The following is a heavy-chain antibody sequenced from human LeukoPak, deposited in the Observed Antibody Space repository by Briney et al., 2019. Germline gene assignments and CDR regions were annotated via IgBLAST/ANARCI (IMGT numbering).Heavy chain of an antibody. V-gene: IGHV3-23*01. J-gene: IGHJ4*02. CDR1: GFTFSSYA. Sequence: GGSLRLSCAAPGFTFSSYAMSWVRQAPGKGLEWVSAISGSGGSTYYADSVKGRFTISRDNSKNTLYLQMNSLRAEDTAVYYCAKDPLEYYYDSSGYGGYYFDYWGQGTLVTVSS. CDR3: AKDPLEYYYDSSGYGGYYFDY. CDR2: ISGSGGST. D-gene: IGHD3-22*01.